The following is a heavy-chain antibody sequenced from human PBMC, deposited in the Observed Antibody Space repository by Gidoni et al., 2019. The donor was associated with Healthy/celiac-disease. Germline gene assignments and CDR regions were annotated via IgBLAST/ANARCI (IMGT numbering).Heavy chain of an antibody. J-gene: IGHJ1*01. CDR1: GGSFSGYY. Sequence: QVQLQQWCAGLLKPSETLSLTCAVYGGSFSGYYWSWIRQPPGKGLEWIGAIKQSGSTNYNPSLKRRVTISVDPSKTQFSLKLSSVTAADTAVYYCARGSRVTKAEYFQHWGQGTLVTVSS. CDR2: IKQSGST. CDR3: ARGSRVTKAEYFQH. D-gene: IGHD2-21*02. V-gene: IGHV4-34*01.